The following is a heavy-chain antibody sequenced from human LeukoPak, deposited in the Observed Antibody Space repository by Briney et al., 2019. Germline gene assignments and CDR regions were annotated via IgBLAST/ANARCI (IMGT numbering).Heavy chain of an antibody. CDR2: ISSNGGST. D-gene: IGHD3-22*01. Sequence: GGSLRLSCAASGFTFSSYAMHWVRQAPGKGLEYVSAISSNGGSTYYANSVKGRFTISRDNSKNTLYLQMNSLRAEDTAVYYCAKDPPYYYDSSGYYDYWGQGTLVTVSS. CDR1: GFTFSSYA. J-gene: IGHJ4*02. V-gene: IGHV3-64*01. CDR3: AKDPPYYYDSSGYYDY.